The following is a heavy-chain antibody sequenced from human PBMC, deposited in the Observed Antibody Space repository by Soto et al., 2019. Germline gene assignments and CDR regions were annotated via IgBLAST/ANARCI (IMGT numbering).Heavy chain of an antibody. CDR1: GFTFSSYW. J-gene: IGHJ4*02. Sequence: EVQLVESGGGLVQPGGSLRLSCAASGFTFSSYWMSWVRQAPGKGLEWVANIKQDGSEKYYVDSVKGRFTISRDNAKNSLYLQMNILRAEDTAVYYCARSGYDILTGLSSGGDYWGQGTLVTVSS. V-gene: IGHV3-7*01. CDR3: ARSGYDILTGLSSGGDY. D-gene: IGHD3-9*01. CDR2: IKQDGSEK.